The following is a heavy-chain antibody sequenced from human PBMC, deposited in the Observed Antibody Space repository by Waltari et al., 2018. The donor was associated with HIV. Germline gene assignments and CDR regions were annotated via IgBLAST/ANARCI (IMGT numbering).Heavy chain of an antibody. J-gene: IGHJ1*01. V-gene: IGHV3-30*02. CDR1: GVSLSTFA. CDR3: AKDLKARGIDPSLLDT. CDR2: IPYDGTDE. Sequence: VRLVESGGGVIQPGGSLRLPWSAAGVSLSTFASHWVLQAPGRGLDWLAFIPYDGTDEYYLESVKARFTISRDNSKNTLFLQMSGLRTDDTAYYFCAKDLKARGIDPSLLDTWGQGTLVTVSS. D-gene: IGHD3-10*01.